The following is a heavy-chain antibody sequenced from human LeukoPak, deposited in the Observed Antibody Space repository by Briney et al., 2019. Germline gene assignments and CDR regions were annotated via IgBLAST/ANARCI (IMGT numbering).Heavy chain of an antibody. J-gene: IGHJ4*02. V-gene: IGHV3-30-3*01. CDR1: GFSFSDAW. CDR2: ISYDGSNK. D-gene: IGHD6-13*01. CDR3: ARELAAAELIDY. Sequence: GGPLRLSCAASGFSFSDAWMSWVRQAPGKGLEWVAVISYDGSNKYYADSVKGRFTISRDNSKNTLYLQMNSLRAEDTAVYYCARELAAAELIDYWGQGTLVTVSS.